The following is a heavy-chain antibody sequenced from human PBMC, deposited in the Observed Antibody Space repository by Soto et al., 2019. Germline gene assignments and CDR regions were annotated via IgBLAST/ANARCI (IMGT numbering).Heavy chain of an antibody. CDR1: GFTFSSYS. J-gene: IGHJ3*02. V-gene: IGHV3-21*01. CDR3: ARDLGYCSGGSCYWAAFDI. CDR2: ISSSSSYI. Sequence: VQLVESGGGLVKPGGSLRLSCAASGFTFSSYSMNWVRQAPGKGLEWVSSISSSSSYIYYAYSVKGRFTISRDNAKNSLYLQMNSLRAEDTAVYYCARDLGYCSGGSCYWAAFDIWGEGTMVTVSS. D-gene: IGHD2-15*01.